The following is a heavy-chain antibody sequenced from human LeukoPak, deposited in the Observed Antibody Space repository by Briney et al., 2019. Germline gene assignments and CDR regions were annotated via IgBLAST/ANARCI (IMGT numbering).Heavy chain of an antibody. V-gene: IGHV4-59*01. CDR1: GGSISNYC. CDR2: IYHSGST. Sequence: SETLSLTCTVSGGSISNYCWSWIRQPPGKELEWIGYIYHSGSTNYNPSLKSRVTISQDTSKNQFSLKLSSVTAADTAVYYCARNADDSSSYPYFDYWGQGTLVTVSS. D-gene: IGHD3-22*01. CDR3: ARNADDSSSYPYFDY. J-gene: IGHJ4*02.